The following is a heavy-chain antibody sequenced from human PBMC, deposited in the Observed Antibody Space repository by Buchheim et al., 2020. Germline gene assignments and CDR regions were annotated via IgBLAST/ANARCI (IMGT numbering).Heavy chain of an antibody. CDR3: ARDSSGWGDYYFDY. V-gene: IGHV4-4*07. CDR2: IYTSGST. J-gene: IGHJ4*02. CDR1: GGSISSYY. D-gene: IGHD6-19*01. Sequence: QVQLQESGPGLVKPSETLSLTCTVSGGSISSYYWSWIRQPAGKGLEWIGRIYTSGSTNYNPSLKSRVPLSRDTSKNQISLKLSAVTAADTAVYYWARDSSGWGDYYFDYWGQGTL.